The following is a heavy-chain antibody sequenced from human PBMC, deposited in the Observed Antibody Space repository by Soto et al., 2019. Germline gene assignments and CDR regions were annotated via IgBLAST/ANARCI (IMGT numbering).Heavy chain of an antibody. CDR3: ARGPMVRGVTVKVPRYYGMDV. CDR1: GASISSPSYY. D-gene: IGHD3-10*01. Sequence: PSETLSLTCTVSGASISSPSYYWGWIRLSRGKGLEWIGKINYSGSTNYNPSLKSRVTISVDTSKNQFSLKLSSVTAADTAVYYCARGPMVRGVTVKVPRYYGMDVWGQGTTVTVSS. V-gene: IGHV4-39*01. J-gene: IGHJ6*02. CDR2: INYSGST.